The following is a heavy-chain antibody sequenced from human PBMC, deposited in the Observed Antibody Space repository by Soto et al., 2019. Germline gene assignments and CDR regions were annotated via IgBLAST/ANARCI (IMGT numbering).Heavy chain of an antibody. D-gene: IGHD6-19*01. J-gene: IGHJ6*03. CDR3: ARLAWLDPRGSHYYYMDV. CDR1: GDSVSSNSAA. V-gene: IGHV6-1*01. Sequence: PSQTLSLTCAISGDSVSSNSAAWNWIRQSPSRGLEWLGRTYYRSKWYNDYAVSVKSRITINPDTSKNQFSLQLNSVTPEDTAVYYCARLAWLDPRGSHYYYMDVWGKGTTVTVAS. CDR2: TYYRSKWYN.